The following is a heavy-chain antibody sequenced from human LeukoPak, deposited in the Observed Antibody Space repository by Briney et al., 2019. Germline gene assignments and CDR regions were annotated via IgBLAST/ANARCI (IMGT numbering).Heavy chain of an antibody. D-gene: IGHD2-15*01. CDR2: ISNSGGTT. J-gene: IGHJ4*02. CDR1: GFTFSSYG. V-gene: IGHV3-23*01. Sequence: PGGSLRLSCAPSGFTFSSYGMSWVRQAPGKGLEWVSGISNSGGTTYYADSVKGRFTISRDNSKNTLYLQMNSLRAEDTAVYYCAKDVGATILDVVVVAAKDYWGQGTLVTVSS. CDR3: AKDVGATILDVVVVAAKDY.